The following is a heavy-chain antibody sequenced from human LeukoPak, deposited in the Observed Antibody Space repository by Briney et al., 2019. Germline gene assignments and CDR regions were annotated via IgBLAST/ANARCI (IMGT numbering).Heavy chain of an antibody. V-gene: IGHV4-38-2*01. CDR3: ARNVTAGFFDY. D-gene: IGHD1-1*01. CDR1: GSSITSDYF. J-gene: IGHJ4*02. CDR2: IYYSWGM. Sequence: SETLSLTCAVSGSSITSDYFWGWIRQPPGKGLKWIATIYYSWGMYFNPSLKSRVTVSLDASTNQFSLKMTSLTAADTAIYYCARNVTAGFFDYWGQGIMVTVSS.